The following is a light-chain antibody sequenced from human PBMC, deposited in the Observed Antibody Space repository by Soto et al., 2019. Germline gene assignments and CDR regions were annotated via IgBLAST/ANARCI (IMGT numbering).Light chain of an antibody. CDR1: QCVSTY. CDR2: DVS. Sequence: EILMTQSPATLSASPGERVTISCQAGQCVSTYFAWYQQKSGQSPRLLIYDVSSMATGVPSRFSGSGSETEVSLSIISIQSQDATIYFCQQHNNWPFTFGQGTQLEIK. V-gene: IGKV3-15*01. J-gene: IGKJ5*01. CDR3: QQHNNWPFT.